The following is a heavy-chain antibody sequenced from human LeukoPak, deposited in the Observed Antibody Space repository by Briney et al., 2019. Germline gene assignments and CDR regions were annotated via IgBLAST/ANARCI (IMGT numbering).Heavy chain of an antibody. CDR3: ARPPLRQHHYCGMDV. J-gene: IGHJ6*02. D-gene: IGHD3-10*01. CDR2: INPDSGGT. Sequence: ASVTVSCKASGYTFSGYYIHWVRQAPGQGLEWMGWINPDSGGTNYAQRFQGRVTMTRDTSISTAYMELSRLRSDDTAVYYCARPPLRQHHYCGMDVWGQGTTVTVSS. CDR1: GYTFSGYY. V-gene: IGHV1-2*02.